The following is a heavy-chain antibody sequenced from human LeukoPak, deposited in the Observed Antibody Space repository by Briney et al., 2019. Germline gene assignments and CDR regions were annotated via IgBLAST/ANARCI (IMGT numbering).Heavy chain of an antibody. CDR1: GFTFSSYS. J-gene: IGHJ5*02. V-gene: IGHV4-39*01. CDR3: ARTFLEWLLYES. Sequence: GSLRLSCAASGFTFSSYSMNWIRQPPGKGLEWIGSIYYSGSTYYNPSLKSRVTISVDTSKNQFSLKLSSVTAADTAVYYCARTFLEWLLYESWGQGTLVTVSS. D-gene: IGHD3-3*02. CDR2: IYYSGST.